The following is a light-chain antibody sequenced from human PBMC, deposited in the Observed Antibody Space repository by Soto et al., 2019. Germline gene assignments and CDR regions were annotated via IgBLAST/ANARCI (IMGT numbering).Light chain of an antibody. Sequence: EIVLTQSPGTLSLSPGERATLSCRASQSISSTFLAWYQQKPGQAPRVLLYGASTRATGIPDRFSGSGSGTDFTLPISRLEPEDFAVYFCQQYESSRTFGQGTKVEMK. J-gene: IGKJ1*01. CDR1: QSISSTF. V-gene: IGKV3-20*01. CDR3: QQYESSRT. CDR2: GAS.